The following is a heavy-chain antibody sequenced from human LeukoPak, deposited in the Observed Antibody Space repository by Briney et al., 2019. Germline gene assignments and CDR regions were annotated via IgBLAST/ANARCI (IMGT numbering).Heavy chain of an antibody. D-gene: IGHD5-12*01. CDR1: GFTFSSYW. J-gene: IGHJ6*03. V-gene: IGHV3-74*01. CDR3: IRTLIVATSPYMDV. Sequence: GGSLRLSCAASGFTFSSYWMHWVRQAPGKGLVWVSRVNSDGTGTTYADSVEGRFTISRDNAKNTVYLQMNSLRAEDTAIYYCIRTLIVATSPYMDVWGKGTTVSVSS. CDR2: VNSDGTGT.